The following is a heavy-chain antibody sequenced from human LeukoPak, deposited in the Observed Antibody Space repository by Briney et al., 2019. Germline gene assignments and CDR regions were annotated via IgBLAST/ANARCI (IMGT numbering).Heavy chain of an antibody. CDR2: IYYSGST. J-gene: IGHJ5*02. Sequence: ASETLSLTCTVSGGSISSYYWSWIRQPPGKGLEWIGYIYYSGSTNYNPSLKSRVTISVDTSKSQFSLKLSSVTAADTAVYYCARLWFGENWFDPWGQGTLVTVSS. CDR3: ARLWFGENWFDP. D-gene: IGHD3-10*01. V-gene: IGHV4-59*08. CDR1: GGSISSYY.